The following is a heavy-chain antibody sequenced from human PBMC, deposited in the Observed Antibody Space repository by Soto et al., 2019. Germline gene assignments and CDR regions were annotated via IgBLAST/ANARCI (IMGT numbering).Heavy chain of an antibody. CDR3: ARDMYTNCMNYFDL. CDR1: GFSFKDNY. D-gene: IGHD2-2*02. J-gene: IGHJ5*02. Sequence: PGVSLRLSCVASGFSFKDNYMTWMRETPEKGLEWISPITSSGGNAYYAASVKGRVTISRHNAHNSLYLQLTGLRAEATPLYSCARDMYTNCMNYFDLWGQGTLVTVSS. CDR2: ITSSGGNA. V-gene: IGHV3-11*01.